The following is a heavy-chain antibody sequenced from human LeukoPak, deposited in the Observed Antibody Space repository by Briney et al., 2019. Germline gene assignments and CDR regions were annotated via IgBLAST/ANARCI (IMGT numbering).Heavy chain of an antibody. Sequence: GGSLRLSCTASGFTFSAYAMMWVRQAPGKGPEWVSAIRGGGGSAFYADSVKGRFTISRGNSKYTLFLQMNSLRAEDTAVYYCARDPNGDYIGAFDMWGPWTMVTVSS. CDR1: GFTFSAYA. D-gene: IGHD4-17*01. J-gene: IGHJ3*02. V-gene: IGHV3-23*01. CDR2: IRGGGGSA. CDR3: ARDPNGDYIGAFDM.